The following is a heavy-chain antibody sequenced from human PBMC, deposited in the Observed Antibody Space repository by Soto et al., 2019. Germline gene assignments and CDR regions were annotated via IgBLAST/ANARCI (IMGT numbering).Heavy chain of an antibody. CDR2: IYPHDSDI. Sequence: XESLKVSWQGSGNRFTNYGIGWVLQVPGKGLEWMGIIYPHDSDIRYSPSFQGQVTISADKSVSTAYLQWSSLKASDTAMYYCARYSSGSSGFDYWGQGTLVTVSS. CDR1: GNRFTNYG. J-gene: IGHJ4*02. CDR3: ARYSSGSSGFDY. V-gene: IGHV5-51*01. D-gene: IGHD6-19*01.